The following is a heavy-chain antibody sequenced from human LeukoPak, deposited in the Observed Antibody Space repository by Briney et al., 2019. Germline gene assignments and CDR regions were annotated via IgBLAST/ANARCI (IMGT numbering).Heavy chain of an antibody. Sequence: PGGSLRLSCAASGFTFSSYSMNWVRQAPGKGLEWVSYISSSSSTIYYADSVKGRFTISRDNAKNSLYLQMNSLRAEDTAVYYCARPHSTARLYYFDYWGQGTLVTVSS. CDR2: ISSSSSTI. J-gene: IGHJ4*02. CDR3: ARPHSTARLYYFDY. D-gene: IGHD2-8*02. CDR1: GFTFSSYS. V-gene: IGHV3-48*04.